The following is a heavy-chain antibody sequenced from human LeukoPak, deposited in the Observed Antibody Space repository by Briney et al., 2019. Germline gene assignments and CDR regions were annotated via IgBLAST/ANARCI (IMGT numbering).Heavy chain of an antibody. CDR3: ARVGRGDYTWGSYSFDY. Sequence: SETLSLTCTVSGGSISNYYWTWIRQPPGKGLEWIGYISYTGSRIYNTSLKSRVTISIDTSMNQFSLNLSSVTAADTAVYYCARVGRGDYTWGSYSFDYWGQGTLVTVSA. CDR1: GGSISNYY. J-gene: IGHJ4*02. D-gene: IGHD3-16*01. CDR2: ISYTGSR. V-gene: IGHV4-59*01.